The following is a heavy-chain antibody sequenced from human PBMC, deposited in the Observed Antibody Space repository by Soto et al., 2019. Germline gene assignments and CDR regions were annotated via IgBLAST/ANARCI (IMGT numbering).Heavy chain of an antibody. CDR3: ARVNWNYEGAFDI. V-gene: IGHV4-30-4*01. CDR2: IYYSGST. J-gene: IGHJ3*02. Sequence: QVQLQESGPGLVKPSQTLSLTCTVSGGPISSGDYYWSWIRQPPGKGLEWIGYIYYSGSTYYNPSLKSRVTISVDTSKNQFSLKLSSVTAADTAVYYCARVNWNYEGAFDIWGLGTMVTVSS. D-gene: IGHD1-7*01. CDR1: GGPISSGDYY.